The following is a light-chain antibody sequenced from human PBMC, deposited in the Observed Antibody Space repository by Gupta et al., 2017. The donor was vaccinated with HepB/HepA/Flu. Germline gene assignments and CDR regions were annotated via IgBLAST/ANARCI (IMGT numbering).Light chain of an antibody. CDR2: DAS. CDR3: QQRTNRPTST. Sequence: EIVLTQSPATLSLSPGERATLSCRASQSVSSHLAWYQQKPGQAPRLLTYDASNRATGIPARFSGSGSGTDFTLTISSLEPEDFAIYYFQQRTNRPTSTFGQGTKVEIK. CDR1: QSVSSH. J-gene: IGKJ1*01. V-gene: IGKV3-11*01.